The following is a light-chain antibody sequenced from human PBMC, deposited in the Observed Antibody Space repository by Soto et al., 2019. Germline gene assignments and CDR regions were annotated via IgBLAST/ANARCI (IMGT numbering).Light chain of an antibody. CDR2: QAS. CDR3: RQYRSYWT. CDR1: QSISRQ. V-gene: IGKV1-5*03. Sequence: DIQMTQSPSTLSASGGHRGSITCRASQSISRQSSWYQQKPGKAPNLLIYQASNLETEDPSRLTGSGSGTEFTVPVSCLQPDDLASDGCRQYRSYWTFGQGTKVEVK. J-gene: IGKJ1*01.